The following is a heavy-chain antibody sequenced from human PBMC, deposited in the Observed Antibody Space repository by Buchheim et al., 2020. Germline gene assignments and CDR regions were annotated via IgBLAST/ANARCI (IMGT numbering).Heavy chain of an antibody. CDR3: ARDGGNDWYYYYGMDV. Sequence: QVQLVESGGGVVQPGRSLRLSCAASGFTFSSYGMHWVRQAPGKGLEWVAVIWYDGSNKYYADSVKGRFTISRDNSKNTLYLQMNSLRAEDTAVYYCARDGGNDWYYYYGMDVWGQGTT. D-gene: IGHD3-9*01. V-gene: IGHV3-33*01. J-gene: IGHJ6*02. CDR2: IWYDGSNK. CDR1: GFTFSSYG.